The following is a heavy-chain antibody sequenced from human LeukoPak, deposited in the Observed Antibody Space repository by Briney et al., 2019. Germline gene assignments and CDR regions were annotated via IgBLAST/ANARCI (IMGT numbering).Heavy chain of an antibody. J-gene: IGHJ4*02. CDR2: ITGSGDTI. D-gene: IGHD2/OR15-2a*01. V-gene: IGHV3-48*04. Sequence: GGSLRLSCAASGFTFSSYWMSRVRQAPGKGLEWISYITGSGDTIYYADSVKGRFTISRDNAKNSLFLQMNSLTADDTAVYYCARERTTIVSGTTIGAYWGQGTLVTVSS. CDR3: ARERTTIVSGTTIGAY. CDR1: GFTFSSYW.